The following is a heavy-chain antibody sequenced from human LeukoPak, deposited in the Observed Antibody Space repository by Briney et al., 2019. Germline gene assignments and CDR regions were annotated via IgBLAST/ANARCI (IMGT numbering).Heavy chain of an antibody. Sequence: PGGSLRLSCAASGFTFSSYAMSWVRQAPGKGLEWVSAISGSGGSTYYADSVKGRFTISRDNSKNTLYLQMNSLRAEDTVVYYCAKVVFDSSGYYGDAFDIWGQGTMVTVSS. V-gene: IGHV3-23*01. J-gene: IGHJ3*02. CDR2: ISGSGGST. D-gene: IGHD3-22*01. CDR3: AKVVFDSSGYYGDAFDI. CDR1: GFTFSSYA.